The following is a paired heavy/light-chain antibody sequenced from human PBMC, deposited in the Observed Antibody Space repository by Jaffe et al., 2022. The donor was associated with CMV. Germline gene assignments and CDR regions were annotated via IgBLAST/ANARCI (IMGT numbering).Heavy chain of an antibody. V-gene: IGHV3-33*08. J-gene: IGHJ4*02. D-gene: IGHD2-2*01. CDR3: ARESTGVHQTVVPVPSAPEF. Sequence: QVLLMESGGGAVQPGRSLRLSCEVSGFTFFAYGMHWVRQAPGKGLEWVASIWYDGSNTKYADSVKGRFTISRDSAKNTLFLQMSSLRVEDTAVYYCARESTGVHQTVVPVPSAPEFWGQGTRVTVSP. CDR2: IWYDGSNT. CDR1: GFTFFAYG.
Light chain of an antibody. CDR1: QSVSNNY. J-gene: IGKJ1*01. Sequence: EIVLTQSPGTLSLSPGEGATLSCRASQSVSNNYLAWSQHRPGQAPRLIIHGASTRATGIPERFSGSGSGTDFTLTISRLEPEDFAVYYCQHYGTTPWTFGQGTKVEIK. V-gene: IGKV3-20*01. CDR2: GAS. CDR3: QHYGTTPWT.